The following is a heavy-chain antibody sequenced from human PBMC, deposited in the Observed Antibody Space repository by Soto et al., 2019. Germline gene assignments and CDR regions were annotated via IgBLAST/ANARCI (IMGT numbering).Heavy chain of an antibody. Sequence: PGGSLRLFCAASGFTFSSYAMHWVRQAPGKGLEWVAVISYDGSNKYYADSVKGRFTISRDNSKNTLYLQMNSLRAEDTAVYYCASESGYYPGYWGQGTLVTVSS. CDR1: GFTFSSYA. CDR3: ASESGYYPGY. V-gene: IGHV3-30-3*01. CDR2: ISYDGSNK. D-gene: IGHD3-3*01. J-gene: IGHJ4*02.